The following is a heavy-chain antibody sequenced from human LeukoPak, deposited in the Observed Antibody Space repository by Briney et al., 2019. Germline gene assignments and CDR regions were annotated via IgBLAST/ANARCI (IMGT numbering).Heavy chain of an antibody. D-gene: IGHD1-20*01. Sequence: GESLKISCKSSGYTFTSYWIVWVRQMPGKGLEWMGIIYPGDSDTRYNPSFQGQVTISADKSISSAYLQWNSLKASDTAMYYCARLRDNWEDYWGQGTLVTVSS. J-gene: IGHJ4*02. CDR2: IYPGDSDT. CDR3: ARLRDNWEDY. V-gene: IGHV5-51*01. CDR1: GYTFTSYW.